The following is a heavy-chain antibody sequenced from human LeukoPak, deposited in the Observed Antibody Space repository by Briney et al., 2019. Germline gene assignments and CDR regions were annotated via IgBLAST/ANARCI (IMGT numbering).Heavy chain of an antibody. CDR3: AREEGDTAMVTDY. CDR1: GFTFSNYA. J-gene: IGHJ4*02. CDR2: VSGSGGNT. Sequence: GGSLRLSCAASGFTFSNYAMSWVRQAPGKGLEWVSAVSGSGGNTYYADSVKGRFTISRDNSKNTLYLQMDSLRAEDTAVYYCAREEGDTAMVTDYWGQGTLVTVSS. D-gene: IGHD5-18*01. V-gene: IGHV3-23*01.